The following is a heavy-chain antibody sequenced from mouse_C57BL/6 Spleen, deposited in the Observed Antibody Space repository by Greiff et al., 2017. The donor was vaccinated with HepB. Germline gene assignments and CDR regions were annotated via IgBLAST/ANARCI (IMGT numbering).Heavy chain of an antibody. CDR1: GYTFTSYW. J-gene: IGHJ3*01. D-gene: IGHD1-1*01. CDR3: AREEGIYYYGSSCAWFAY. Sequence: QVQLQQPGAELVKPGASVKLSCKASGYTFTSYWMHWVKQRPGRGLEWIGRIDPNSGGTKYNEKFKSKATLTVDKPSSTAYMQLSSLTSEDSAAYYCAREEGIYYYGSSCAWFAYWGQGTLVTVSA. V-gene: IGHV1-72*01. CDR2: IDPNSGGT.